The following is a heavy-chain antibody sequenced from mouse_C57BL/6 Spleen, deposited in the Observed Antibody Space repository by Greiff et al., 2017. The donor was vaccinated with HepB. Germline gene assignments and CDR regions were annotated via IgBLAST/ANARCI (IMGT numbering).Heavy chain of an antibody. CDR1: GYTFTDYE. J-gene: IGHJ2*01. V-gene: IGHV1-15*01. Sequence: QVQLQQSGAELVRPGASVTLSCKASGYTFTDYEMHWVKQTPVHGLEWIGAIDPETGGTAYNQKFKGKAILTADKSSSTAYMGLRSLTSEDSAVYYCTRGATVVAREFDYWGQGTTLTVSS. CDR2: IDPETGGT. D-gene: IGHD1-1*01. CDR3: TRGATVVAREFDY.